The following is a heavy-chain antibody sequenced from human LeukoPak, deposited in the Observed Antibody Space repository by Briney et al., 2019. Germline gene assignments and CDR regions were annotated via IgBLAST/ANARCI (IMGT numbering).Heavy chain of an antibody. D-gene: IGHD6-13*01. V-gene: IGHV1-2*02. CDR2: INHNSDGT. Sequence: EASVKVSCRASGYTFTGYYMHGVRRAPAQERVGMGWINHNSDGTNDAQKCKGRVTKTRDTSISTDYMELGKLRSGDTAVYYCARVSWENSSSVVDFWGQGTLVTVSS. CDR3: ARVSWENSSSVVDF. J-gene: IGHJ4*02. CDR1: GYTFTGYY.